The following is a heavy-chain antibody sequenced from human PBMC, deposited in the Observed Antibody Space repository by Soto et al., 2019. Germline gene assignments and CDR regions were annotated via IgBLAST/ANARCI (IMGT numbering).Heavy chain of an antibody. D-gene: IGHD6-19*01. Sequence: GGSLRLSCAASGFTFSGYSMSWVRQAPGKGLGWVSSISGSGESTYYADSVKGRFTISRDHSKNTVYLQMNNLRAEDTAVYYCAKKDAGIAVAGTDYWGQGTLVTVSS. CDR3: AKKDAGIAVAGTDY. J-gene: IGHJ4*02. V-gene: IGHV3-23*01. CDR2: ISGSGEST. CDR1: GFTFSGYS.